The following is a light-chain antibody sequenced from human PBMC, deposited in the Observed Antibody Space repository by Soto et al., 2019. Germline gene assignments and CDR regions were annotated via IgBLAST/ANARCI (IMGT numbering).Light chain of an antibody. CDR1: QSLXHTNGNNY. CDR3: MQALDTRT. V-gene: IGKV2-28*01. CDR2: LGS. Sequence: IXVTQSPLSLPVTPGEPASISCRSSQSLXHTNGNNYLDWYLQKPGQSPQLLIYLGSNRASGVPDRFSGSGSGTDFTLKISRVEAEDVGVYYCMQALDTRTFGQXTKVEIK. J-gene: IGKJ1*01.